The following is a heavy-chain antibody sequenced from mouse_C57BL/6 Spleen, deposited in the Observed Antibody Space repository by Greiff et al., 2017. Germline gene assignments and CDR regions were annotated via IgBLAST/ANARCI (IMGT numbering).Heavy chain of an antibody. CDR3: AITGTNAMDY. D-gene: IGHD4-1*01. CDR2: IWRGGST. CDR1: GFSLTSYG. J-gene: IGHJ4*01. Sequence: QVQLQQSGPGLVQPSQSLSITCIVSGFSLTSYGVHWVRQSPGKGLEWLGVIWRGGSTDYNAAFMSRLSITKDNHKSQVFYKMNSLQADDTAIYYCAITGTNAMDYWGQGTSVTVSS. V-gene: IGHV2-5*01.